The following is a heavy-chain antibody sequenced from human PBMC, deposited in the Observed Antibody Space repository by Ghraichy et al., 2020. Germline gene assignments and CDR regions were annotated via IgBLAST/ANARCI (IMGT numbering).Heavy chain of an antibody. V-gene: IGHV3-23*01. J-gene: IGHJ4*02. CDR2: ISGNGDNT. D-gene: IGHD2-15*01. Sequence: GGSLRLSCAASGFTFSSYAMSWVRQAPGKGLEWVSTISGNGDNTYFADSVKGRFTISRDNSKNTLYLQMNNLRADDTAVYYCAKGRGYCSGGSCYSDYWGQGSLVTVSA. CDR1: GFTFSSYA. CDR3: AKGRGYCSGGSCYSDY.